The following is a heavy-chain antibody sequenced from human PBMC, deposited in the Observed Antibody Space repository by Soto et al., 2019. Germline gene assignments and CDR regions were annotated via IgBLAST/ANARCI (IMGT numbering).Heavy chain of an antibody. CDR3: GRDSPAPTDYISGEFDP. J-gene: IGHJ5*02. CDR2: INAGNGNT. V-gene: IGHV1-3*01. CDR1: GYTFTSYA. D-gene: IGHD3-9*01. Sequence: QVQLVQSGAEVKKPGASVKVSCKASGYTFTSYAMHWVRQAPGQRLEWMGWINAGNGNTQYSQKFQGRVTITGDTSAGTAYKGLCSLRSGNTAVYYCGRDSPAPTDYISGEFDPWGQGTLVTVSS.